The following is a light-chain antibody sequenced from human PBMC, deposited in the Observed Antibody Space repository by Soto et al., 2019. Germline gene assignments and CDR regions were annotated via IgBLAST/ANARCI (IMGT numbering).Light chain of an antibody. V-gene: IGKV3-15*01. J-gene: IGKJ1*01. Sequence: IVLTQSPATLSVSPGERATLSCRASQSVNYNLAWYQQKPGHAPRLLIYITSTRATGIPARFSGSGSGTEFTLTISSLQSEDFAVYYCQQYNNWPRTFGQGTKVDIK. CDR1: QSVNYN. CDR2: ITS. CDR3: QQYNNWPRT.